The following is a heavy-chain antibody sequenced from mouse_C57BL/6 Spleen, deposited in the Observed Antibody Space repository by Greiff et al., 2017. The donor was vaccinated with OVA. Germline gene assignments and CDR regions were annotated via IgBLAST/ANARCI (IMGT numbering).Heavy chain of an antibody. V-gene: IGHV1-55*01. J-gene: IGHJ4*01. CDR2: IYPGSGST. D-gene: IGHD2-5*01. CDR1: GYTFTSYW. Sequence: VQLQQPVAELVKPGASVKLSCTASGYTFTSYWIPWVKQRPGQGLEWIGDIYPGSGSTNYTEKFKGKATLTVDTSSSTAYMQLSSLTSEDTAVYYCARQAYYSNDMDYWGQGTTLTVSS. CDR3: ARQAYYSNDMDY.